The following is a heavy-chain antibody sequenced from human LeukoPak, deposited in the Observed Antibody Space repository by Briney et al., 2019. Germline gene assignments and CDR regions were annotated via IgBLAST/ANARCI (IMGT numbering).Heavy chain of an antibody. V-gene: IGHV4-59*08. D-gene: IGHD6-19*01. CDR2: IYYSGTT. CDR1: GGSISSYY. J-gene: IGHJ5*02. CDR3: ARHHRQWLPPNWFDP. Sequence: SSETLSLTCTVSGGSISSYYWSWIRQPPGKGLEWIGYIYYSGTTNYNPSLKSRVTISVDTSKNQFSLKLSSVTAADTAVYYCARHHRQWLPPNWFDPWGQGTLVTVSS.